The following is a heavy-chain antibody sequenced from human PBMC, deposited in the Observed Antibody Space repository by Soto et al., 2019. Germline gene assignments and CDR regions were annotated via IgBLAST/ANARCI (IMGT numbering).Heavy chain of an antibody. CDR3: ARLMPDSSGYYGLGNWFDP. Sequence: SETLSLTCTVSGGSISSGGYYWGWIRQHPGKGLEWIGYIYYSGSTYYNPSLKSRVTISVDTSKNQFSLKLSSVTAADTAVYYCARLMPDSSGYYGLGNWFDPWGQGTLVTVSS. CDR1: GGSISSGGYY. CDR2: IYYSGST. V-gene: IGHV4-31*03. D-gene: IGHD3-22*01. J-gene: IGHJ5*02.